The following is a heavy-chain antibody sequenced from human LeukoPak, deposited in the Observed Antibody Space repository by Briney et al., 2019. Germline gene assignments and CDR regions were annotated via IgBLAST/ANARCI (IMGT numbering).Heavy chain of an antibody. D-gene: IGHD4-17*01. J-gene: IGHJ4*02. V-gene: IGHV2-5*02. CDR3: AHASTTVTGFDY. Sequence: SGPTLVKPTQTLTLTCTFSGFSLSTSGVGVGWIRQPRGKALEWLALIYWDDDKRYSPSLKSRLTITKDTSKNQVVLTMTNMDPVDTATYYCAHASTTVTGFDYWGQGTLVTVSS. CDR2: IYWDDDK. CDR1: GFSLSTSGVG.